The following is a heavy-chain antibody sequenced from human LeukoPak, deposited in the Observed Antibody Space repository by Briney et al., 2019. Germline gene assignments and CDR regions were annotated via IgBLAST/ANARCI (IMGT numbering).Heavy chain of an antibody. Sequence: PSETLSLTCAVYGGSFSGYYWSRIRQPPGKGLEWIGEINHSGSTNYNPSLKSRVTISVDMSKNQFSLKLSSVTAADTAVYYCARSVDGDYLFDYWGQGTLVTVSS. D-gene: IGHD4-17*01. V-gene: IGHV4-34*01. CDR1: GGSFSGYY. CDR2: INHSGST. J-gene: IGHJ4*02. CDR3: ARSVDGDYLFDY.